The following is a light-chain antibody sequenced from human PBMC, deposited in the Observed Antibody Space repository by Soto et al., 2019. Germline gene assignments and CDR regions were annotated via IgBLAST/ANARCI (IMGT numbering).Light chain of an antibody. CDR1: SSDVGAYDY. CDR3: SSYTSSSTRV. CDR2: EVS. Sequence: QSALTQPASVSGSPGQSITISCTGTSSDVGAYDYVSWYQQHPDKAPKLMIYEVSNRPSGVSNRFSGSKSVNTATLTISGLQAEDEADYYCSSYTSSSTRVFGTGTKVTVV. V-gene: IGLV2-14*03. J-gene: IGLJ1*01.